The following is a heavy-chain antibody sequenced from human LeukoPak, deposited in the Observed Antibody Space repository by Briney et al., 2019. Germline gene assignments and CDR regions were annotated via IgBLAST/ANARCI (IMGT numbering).Heavy chain of an antibody. CDR1: GFTFSSYA. CDR3: AKNPSYYYDSSGYVDY. D-gene: IGHD3-22*01. J-gene: IGHJ4*02. CDR2: ISGSGGST. V-gene: IGHV3-23*01. Sequence: PGGSLRLSCAASGFTFSSYATSWVRQAPGKGLEWVSAISGSGGSTYYADSVKGRFTISRDNSKNTLYLQMNSLRAEDTAVYYCAKNPSYYYDSSGYVDYWGQGTLVTVSS.